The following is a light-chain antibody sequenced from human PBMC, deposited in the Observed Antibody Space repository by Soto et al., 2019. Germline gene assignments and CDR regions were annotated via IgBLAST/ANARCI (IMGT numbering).Light chain of an antibody. Sequence: EIVLTQSPGTLSLSPGERATLSCRASQSVSSSFLAWYRQKPGQAPRLLIYGASTRAPGIPDRFSGSGSGTDFTLTISRLEREDFAVYYCQQYNNWPPITFGQGTRLEI. CDR1: QSVSSSF. J-gene: IGKJ5*01. CDR3: QQYNNWPPIT. CDR2: GAS. V-gene: IGKV3-20*01.